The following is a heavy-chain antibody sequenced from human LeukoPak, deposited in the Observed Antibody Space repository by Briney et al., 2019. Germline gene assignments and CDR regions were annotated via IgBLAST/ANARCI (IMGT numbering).Heavy chain of an antibody. J-gene: IGHJ5*02. CDR1: GGSISSGSYY. D-gene: IGHD2-15*01. V-gene: IGHV4-61*02. Sequence: SQTLSLACTVSGGSISSGSYYWSWIRQPAGKGLEWIGRIYTSGSTNYNPSLKSRVTISVDTSKNQFSLKLSSVTAADTAVYYCATRRVYCSGGSCYNWFDPWGQGALVTVSS. CDR2: IYTSGST. CDR3: ATRRVYCSGGSCYNWFDP.